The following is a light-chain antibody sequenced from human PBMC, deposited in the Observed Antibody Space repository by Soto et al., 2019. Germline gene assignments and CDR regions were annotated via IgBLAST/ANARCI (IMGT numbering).Light chain of an antibody. CDR2: EVS. Sequence: QSALTQPPSASGSPGQSVTISCTGTSSDVGAYNFVSWSQQHPGKAPKLMIFEVSTRPSRVPDRFSGSKAGNTVSLTVSGLQAEDEADYYCSSYAGSNTRFGTGTKVTVL. CDR1: SSDVGAYNF. CDR3: SSYAGSNTR. J-gene: IGLJ1*01. V-gene: IGLV2-8*01.